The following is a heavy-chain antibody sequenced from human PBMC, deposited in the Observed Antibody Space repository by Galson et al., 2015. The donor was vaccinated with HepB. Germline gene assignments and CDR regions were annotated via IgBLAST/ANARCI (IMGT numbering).Heavy chain of an antibody. CDR1: GFTFSSYG. D-gene: IGHD6-13*01. J-gene: IGHJ4*02. Sequence: SLRLSCAASGFTFSSYGMHWVRQAPGKGLEWAAVISYDGSNKYYADSVKGRFTISRDNSKNTLYLQMNSLRAEDTAVYYCAKQGRQQLVYFDYWGQGTLVTVSS. CDR3: AKQGRQQLVYFDY. CDR2: ISYDGSNK. V-gene: IGHV3-30*18.